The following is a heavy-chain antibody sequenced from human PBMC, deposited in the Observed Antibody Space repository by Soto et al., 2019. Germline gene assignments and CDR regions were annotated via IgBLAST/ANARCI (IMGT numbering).Heavy chain of an antibody. CDR2: IYHSGST. CDR3: ARLSSEGGDIDY. CDR1: GYSITNGYY. D-gene: IGHD3-16*02. V-gene: IGHV4-38-2*01. J-gene: IGHJ4*02. Sequence: LSLTCSVSGYSITNGYYLGWIRQPPGQGLEWIGTIYHSGSTNYNPSLKSRVTISVDTSKNQFSLKLSSVTAADTAVYYCARLSSEGGDIDYWGQGTLVTVSS.